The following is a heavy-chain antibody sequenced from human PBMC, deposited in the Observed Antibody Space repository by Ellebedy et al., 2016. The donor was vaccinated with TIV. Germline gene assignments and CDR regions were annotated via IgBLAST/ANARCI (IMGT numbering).Heavy chain of an antibody. CDR1: GGSISSYY. D-gene: IGHD3-10*01. Sequence: MPSETLSLTCTVSGGSISSYYWSWIRQPAGKGLEWIGRIYTSGSTNYNPSLKSRVTMSVDTSKNQFSLKLSSVTAADTAVYHCARVLLWFGEPLDAFDIWGQGTMVTVSS. V-gene: IGHV4-4*07. J-gene: IGHJ3*02. CDR3: ARVLLWFGEPLDAFDI. CDR2: IYTSGST.